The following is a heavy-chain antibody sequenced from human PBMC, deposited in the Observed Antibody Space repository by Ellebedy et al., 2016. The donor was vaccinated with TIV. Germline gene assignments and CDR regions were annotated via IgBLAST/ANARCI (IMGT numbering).Heavy chain of an antibody. Sequence: GGSLRLSCTASGFTLNNYWMTWVRQAPGKGLEWVSFISGSSLTKKYADSVTGRFTISRDNAKNSLYLHMNSLRAEDTAVYYCATDGSYGDYRSPTHAFVMWGQGTLVTVSS. CDR3: ATDGSYGDYRSPTHAFVM. CDR1: GFTLNNYW. D-gene: IGHD4-17*01. V-gene: IGHV3-48*04. CDR2: ISGSSLTK. J-gene: IGHJ3*02.